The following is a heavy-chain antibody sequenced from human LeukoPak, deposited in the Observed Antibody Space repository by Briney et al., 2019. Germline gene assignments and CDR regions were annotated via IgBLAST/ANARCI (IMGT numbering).Heavy chain of an antibody. J-gene: IGHJ4*02. CDR3: TWIATFFTVDY. D-gene: IGHD5-24*01. Sequence: GGTLRLSCVLSGLTFSDAWLSWVRHAPGKGLEWVGRIRNDRITDYAAPVQGRFSITRDNTKKTFYLQMNSLRTEDTGMDYCTWIATFFTVDYWGQGTLVTVSS. CDR1: GLTFSDAW. V-gene: IGHV3-15*01. CDR2: IRNDRIT.